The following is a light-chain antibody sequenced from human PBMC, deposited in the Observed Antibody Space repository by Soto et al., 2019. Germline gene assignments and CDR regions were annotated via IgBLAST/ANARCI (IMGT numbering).Light chain of an antibody. CDR1: ISDVGGYDY. CDR3: SSYAGTYIV. Sequence: PSASGSPGQSVAISFTGTISDVGGYDYVSWYQQHPGKAPKLMIYDVSKRPSGVPDRFSGSKSGNTASLTVSGLQAEDEADYYCSSYAGTYIVFGTG. CDR2: DVS. J-gene: IGLJ1*01. V-gene: IGLV2-8*01.